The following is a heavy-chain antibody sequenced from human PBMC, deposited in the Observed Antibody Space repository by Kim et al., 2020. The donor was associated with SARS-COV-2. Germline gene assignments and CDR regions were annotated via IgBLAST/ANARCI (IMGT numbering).Heavy chain of an antibody. CDR2: FYGVADWT. CDR1: GFAFSGYT. Sequence: GGSLRLSCAASGFAFSGYTMNWVRQAPGKGLEWVSLFYGVADWTDYADSVKGRFIISRDDSKNTLYLQMNSLRVDDTAVYYCAKGTGYIRESDGSYSLDVWGQGTTVIVSS. J-gene: IGHJ6*02. D-gene: IGHD5-12*01. CDR3: AKGTGYIRESDGSYSLDV. V-gene: IGHV3-23*03.